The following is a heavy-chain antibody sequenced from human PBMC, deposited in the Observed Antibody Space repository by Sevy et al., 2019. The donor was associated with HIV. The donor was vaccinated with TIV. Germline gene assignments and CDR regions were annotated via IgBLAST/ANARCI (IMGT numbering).Heavy chain of an antibody. Sequence: GGSLRLSCAASGFTFSSYAMHWVRQAPGKGLEWVAVISYDGSNKYYADSVKSRFTISRDNSENTLYLQRNSLRADDTAVYYCARDTFTMVRGVMAPYNWFDPWGQGTLVTVSS. CDR2: ISYDGSNK. CDR1: GFTFSSYA. J-gene: IGHJ5*02. V-gene: IGHV3-30*04. CDR3: ARDTFTMVRGVMAPYNWFDP. D-gene: IGHD3-10*01.